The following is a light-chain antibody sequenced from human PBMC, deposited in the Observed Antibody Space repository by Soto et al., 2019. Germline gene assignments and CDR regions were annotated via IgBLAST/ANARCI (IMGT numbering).Light chain of an antibody. Sequence: QSALTQPASVSGSPGQSITLSCTGTSSDIGDYTHVSWYQQHPGKAPKLIIYEVSDRPSGVSNRFSGSKSGNTASLTISGLQTEDEADYYCCSYTSSSTSAVFGGGTKLTVL. CDR3: CSYTSSSTSAV. J-gene: IGLJ2*01. CDR2: EVS. CDR1: SSDIGDYTH. V-gene: IGLV2-14*01.